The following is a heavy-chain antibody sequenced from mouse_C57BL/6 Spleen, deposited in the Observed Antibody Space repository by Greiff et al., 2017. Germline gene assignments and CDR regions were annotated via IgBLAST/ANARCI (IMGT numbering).Heavy chain of an antibody. V-gene: IGHV5-9-1*02. Sequence: EVKLMESGEGLVKPGGSLKLSCAASGFTFSSYAMSWVRQTPEKRLEWVAYISSGGDYIYYADTVKGRFTISRDNARNTLYLQMSSLKSEDTAMYYCTRVITTVVAHWYFDVWGTGTTVTVSS. J-gene: IGHJ1*03. CDR1: GFTFSSYA. CDR3: TRVITTVVAHWYFDV. CDR2: ISSGGDYI. D-gene: IGHD1-1*01.